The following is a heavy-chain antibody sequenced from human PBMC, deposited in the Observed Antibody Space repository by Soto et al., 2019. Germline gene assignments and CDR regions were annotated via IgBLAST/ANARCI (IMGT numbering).Heavy chain of an antibody. Sequence: DVQLLESGGGLVQPGGSLRLSCAASGFNFKSYAMNWVRQTPGKGLEWVATVSGGAATTYADSVRGRFTISRDKSGNTVSLQMNSLRAEGSAVYYCAKGSHIAARPFFFDYWGRGTLVSVSS. CDR1: GFNFKSYA. V-gene: IGHV3-23*01. CDR2: VSGGAAT. J-gene: IGHJ4*02. D-gene: IGHD6-6*01. CDR3: AKGSHIAARPFFFDY.